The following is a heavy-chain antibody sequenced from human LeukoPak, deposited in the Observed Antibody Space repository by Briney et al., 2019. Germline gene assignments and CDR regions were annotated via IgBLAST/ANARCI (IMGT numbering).Heavy chain of an antibody. CDR2: ISGSGGST. V-gene: IGHV3-23*01. D-gene: IGHD3-3*01. CDR1: GFTFSSYA. J-gene: IGHJ4*02. CDR3: AKDPGLCDFWSGQHGDY. Sequence: PGGSLTLSCAASGFTFSSYAMSWLRQAPGKGLEWVSAISGSGGSTYYADSVKGPFTISRANSKNTLYLPMNSLRAEDTAVYYCAKDPGLCDFWSGQHGDYWGEGTLVTVSS.